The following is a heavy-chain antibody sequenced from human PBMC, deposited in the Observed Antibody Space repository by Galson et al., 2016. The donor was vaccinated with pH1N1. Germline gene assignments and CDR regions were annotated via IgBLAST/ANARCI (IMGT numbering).Heavy chain of an antibody. CDR3: AHSLYGDYVGWFDP. D-gene: IGHD4-17*01. Sequence: PALVKPTQTLTLTCTFSGFSLSTSGVGVGWIRQPPGKALEWLALIYWNDDKRYSPSLKSRLTITKDTSKNQVVLTMTNKDPVDTATYYCAHSLYGDYVGWFDPWGQGTLVTVSS. CDR2: IYWNDDK. V-gene: IGHV2-5*01. CDR1: GFSLSTSGVG. J-gene: IGHJ5*02.